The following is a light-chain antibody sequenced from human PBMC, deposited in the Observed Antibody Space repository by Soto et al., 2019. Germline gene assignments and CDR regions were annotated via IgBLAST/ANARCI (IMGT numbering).Light chain of an antibody. CDR3: HQRQSWPRT. CDR2: GAS. CDR1: QSVRSN. V-gene: IGKV3-15*01. Sequence: VVMTHSPATLSVSPWERVTLSCRASQSVRSNLAWYQQKPGQSPRLLIYGASTRATGIPARFSGSGSGAEFTLTISSLQSEDFAVYYCHQRQSWPRTFGQGTKVDIK. J-gene: IGKJ1*01.